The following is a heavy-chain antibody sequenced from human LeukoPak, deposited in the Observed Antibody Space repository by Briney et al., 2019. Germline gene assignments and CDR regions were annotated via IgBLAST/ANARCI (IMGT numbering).Heavy chain of an antibody. V-gene: IGHV1-69*01. CDR3: ARGFSSFLLYYYYYMDV. D-gene: IGHD6-6*01. J-gene: IGHJ6*03. CDR1: GGTFSSYA. Sequence: ASVKVSCKASGGTFSSYAISWVRQAPGQGLEWMGGIIPIFGTANYAQKFQGRVTITADESTSTAYMELSRLRSDDTAVYYCARGFSSFLLYYYYYMDVWGKGTTVTVSS. CDR2: IIPIFGTA.